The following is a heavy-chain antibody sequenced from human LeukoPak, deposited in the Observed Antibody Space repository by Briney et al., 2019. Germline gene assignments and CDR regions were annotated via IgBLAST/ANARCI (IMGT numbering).Heavy chain of an antibody. D-gene: IGHD1-1*01. CDR3: AREITNYYGMDV. CDR2: IYTSGGT. CDR1: GLTVSSSF. Sequence: GGSLRLSCAASGLTVSSSFMSWVRQAPGKGLEWVSLIYTSGGTYYADSVKGRFTISRDNSKNTLYPQMNSLRAEDTAVYYCAREITNYYGMDVWGQGTTVTVSS. J-gene: IGHJ6*02. V-gene: IGHV3-66*01.